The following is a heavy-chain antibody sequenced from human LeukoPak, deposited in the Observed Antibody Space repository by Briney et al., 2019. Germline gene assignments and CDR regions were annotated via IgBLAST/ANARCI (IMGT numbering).Heavy chain of an antibody. V-gene: IGHV4-61*01. CDR2: FYDGGST. D-gene: IGHD2-2*01. CDR1: GGSVSSGTYY. J-gene: IGHJ4*02. CDR3: ARGYCSSTSCSPYYFDY. Sequence: SETLSLTCTVSGGSVSSGTYYWSWIRQPPGKGLEWIGYFYDGGSTNYNPSLKSRVTISVDASKNQISLKLRSVTAADTAVYYCARGYCSSTSCSPYYFDYWGQGTLVTVSS.